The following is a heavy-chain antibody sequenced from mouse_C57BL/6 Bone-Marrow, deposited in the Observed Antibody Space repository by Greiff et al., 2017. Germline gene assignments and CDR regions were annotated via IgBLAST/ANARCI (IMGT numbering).Heavy chain of an antibody. CDR1: GYTFTSYW. Sequence: QVQLQQPGAELVKPGASVKLSCKASGYTFTSYWMHWVKQRPGQGLEWIGMIHPNSGSTNYNEKFKSKATLTVEKSSSTAYMQLSSLTSEDSAVYYCARPPHYYGSSSSYYFDYWGQGTTLTVSS. J-gene: IGHJ2*01. CDR2: IHPNSGST. D-gene: IGHD1-1*01. V-gene: IGHV1-64*01. CDR3: ARPPHYYGSSSSYYFDY.